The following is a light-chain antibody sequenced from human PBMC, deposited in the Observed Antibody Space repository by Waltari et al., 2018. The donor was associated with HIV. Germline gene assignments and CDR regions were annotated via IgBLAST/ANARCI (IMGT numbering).Light chain of an antibody. Sequence: QSALTQPRSVSGSPGQSVTISCTGTSSDVVGYNYVSWYQQHPGNAPKLMIYDVSKRPSGCHDRFSGAKSGNTASLPISGLQAEDEADYYCCSYSGSYTFYVFGTGTKVTVL. J-gene: IGLJ1*01. CDR1: SSDVVGYNY. V-gene: IGLV2-11*01. CDR3: CSYSGSYTFYV. CDR2: DVS.